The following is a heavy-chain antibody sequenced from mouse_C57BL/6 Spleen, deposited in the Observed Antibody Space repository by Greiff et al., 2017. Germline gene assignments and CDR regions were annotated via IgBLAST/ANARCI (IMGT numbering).Heavy chain of an antibody. J-gene: IGHJ4*01. CDR1: GYAFTNYL. Sequence: QVQLQQSGAELVRPGTSVKVSCKASGYAFTNYLIEWVKQRPGQGLEWIGVINPGSGGTNYNEKFKGKATLTADKSSSTAYMQLSSLTSEDSAVYFCARSLRGYAMDYWSQGTSVTVTS. CDR2: INPGSGGT. CDR3: ARSLRGYAMDY. V-gene: IGHV1-54*01.